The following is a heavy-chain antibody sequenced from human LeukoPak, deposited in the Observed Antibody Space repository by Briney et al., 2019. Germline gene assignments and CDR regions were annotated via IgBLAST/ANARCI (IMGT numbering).Heavy chain of an antibody. CDR2: INNDGSST. Sequence: GGSLRPSCAASGFTFSSYWMHWVRQAPGKGLVWVSRINNDGSSTSHADSVKGRFTISRDNAKNSLYLQMNSLRAEDTAVYYCARDHYYADCFDYWGQGTLVTVSS. CDR3: ARDHYYADCFDY. CDR1: GFTFSSYW. V-gene: IGHV3-74*01. D-gene: IGHD3-10*01. J-gene: IGHJ4*02.